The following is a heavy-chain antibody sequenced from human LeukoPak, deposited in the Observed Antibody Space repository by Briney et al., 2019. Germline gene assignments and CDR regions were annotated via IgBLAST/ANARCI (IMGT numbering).Heavy chain of an antibody. CDR3: ARKGRQGHYYDSSGYAY. Sequence: GGSLRLSCAASGFTFSSYSMNWVRQAPGKGLEWVSYISSSSSTIYYADSVKGRFTISRDNAKNSLYLQMNSLRAEDTAVYYCARKGRQGHYYDSSGYAYWGQGTLVTVSS. V-gene: IGHV3-48*04. D-gene: IGHD3-22*01. CDR1: GFTFSSYS. J-gene: IGHJ4*02. CDR2: ISSSSSTI.